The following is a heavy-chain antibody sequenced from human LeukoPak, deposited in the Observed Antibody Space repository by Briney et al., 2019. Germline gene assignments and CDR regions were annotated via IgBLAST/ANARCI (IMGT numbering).Heavy chain of an antibody. V-gene: IGHV3-73*01. J-gene: IGHJ4*02. CDR1: GFTFSGSA. D-gene: IGHD3-10*01. CDR3: TRYPIDPSTSASGSEYYFDY. Sequence: GGSLRLSCAASGFTFSGSAMHWVRQAFGKGLEWVGRIRSKANSYATAYAASVKGRFTISRDDSKNTAYLQMNSLKTEDTAVYYCTRYPIDPSTSASGSEYYFDYWGQGTLVTVSS. CDR2: IRSKANSYAT.